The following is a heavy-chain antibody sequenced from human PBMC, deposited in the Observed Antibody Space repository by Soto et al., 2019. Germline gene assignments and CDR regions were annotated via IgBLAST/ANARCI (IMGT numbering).Heavy chain of an antibody. CDR1: GGSTSSYY. Sequence: SETLSLPCAVSGGSTSSYYWSWIRQPPGKGLEWIGYIYYSGSTNYNPSLKSRVTISVGTSKNQFSLKLSSVTAADTAVYYCARENVGYSYGYVYYFDYWGQGTLVTVSS. CDR3: ARENVGYSYGYVYYFDY. V-gene: IGHV4-59*01. CDR2: IYYSGST. D-gene: IGHD5-18*01. J-gene: IGHJ4*02.